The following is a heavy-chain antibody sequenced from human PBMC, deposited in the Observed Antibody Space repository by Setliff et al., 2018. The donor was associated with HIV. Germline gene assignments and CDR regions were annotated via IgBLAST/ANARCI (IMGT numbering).Heavy chain of an antibody. CDR3: ATAGVVVITEDY. Sequence: ASVKVSCKASGFTFTDFYFHWVQQAPGKGLEWVGRVDPEDNNPTYAEKFRDRVTISADTSTDTAYMELSSLRSEDTAVYYCATAGVVVITEDYWGQGTLVTVSS. CDR1: GFTFTDFY. J-gene: IGHJ4*02. CDR2: VDPEDNNP. D-gene: IGHD3-22*01. V-gene: IGHV1-69-2*01.